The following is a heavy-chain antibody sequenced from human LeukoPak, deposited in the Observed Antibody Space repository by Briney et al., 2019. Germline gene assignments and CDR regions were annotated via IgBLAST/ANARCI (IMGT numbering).Heavy chain of an antibody. J-gene: IGHJ4*02. CDR1: GGSMSNSSYY. Sequence: SETLSLTCTVSGGSMSNSSYYWGWIRQPPGKGLEWIGSIYYSGSTYYNPSLKSRVTISVDTSKNQFSLKLSSVTAADTAVYYCATGSWYLVWCQGTLVTVSS. CDR2: IYYSGST. CDR3: ATGSWYLV. V-gene: IGHV4-39*07. D-gene: IGHD6-13*01.